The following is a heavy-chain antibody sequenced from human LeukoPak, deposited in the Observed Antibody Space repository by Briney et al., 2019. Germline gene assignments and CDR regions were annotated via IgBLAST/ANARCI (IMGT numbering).Heavy chain of an antibody. CDR2: INPNSGGT. D-gene: IGHD3-22*01. V-gene: IGHV1-2*02. Sequence: ASVKVSCKAPGYTFTGYYMHWVRQAPGQGLEWMGWINPNSGGTNYAQKFQGRVTMTRDTSISTAYMELSRLRSDDTAVYYCARVGSGYYDSSGYYLGYWGQGTLVTVSS. CDR3: ARVGSGYYDSSGYYLGY. CDR1: GYTFTGYY. J-gene: IGHJ4*02.